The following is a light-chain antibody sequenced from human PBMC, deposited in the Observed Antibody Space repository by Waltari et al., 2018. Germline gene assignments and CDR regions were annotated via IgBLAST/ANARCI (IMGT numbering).Light chain of an antibody. CDR3: HQYGNSRVHT. Sequence: EIVLTQSPGTLSLSPGESATLSCRASQCIGSSSLAWHQQRPGQAPRLLIYDAYTRATGIPDRFRGSGSGTDFTLTISRLEPEDFAVYYCHQYGNSRVHTFGQGTKLEI. V-gene: IGKV3-20*01. CDR2: DAY. CDR1: QCIGSSS. J-gene: IGKJ2*01.